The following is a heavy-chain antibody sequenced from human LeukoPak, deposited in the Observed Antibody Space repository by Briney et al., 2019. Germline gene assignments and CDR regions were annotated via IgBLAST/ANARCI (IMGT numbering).Heavy chain of an antibody. CDR3: VREDTPATANY. J-gene: IGHJ4*02. CDR1: GFTFSSYG. V-gene: IGHV3-30*03. Sequence: GGSLRLSCAASGFTFSSYGMHWVRQAPGKGLEWVAVISYDGSNKYYADSVKGRFTISRDNSKDTLFLQMHSLRPGDTAVYYCVREDTPATANYWGQGTLVTISS. D-gene: IGHD2-21*02. CDR2: ISYDGSNK.